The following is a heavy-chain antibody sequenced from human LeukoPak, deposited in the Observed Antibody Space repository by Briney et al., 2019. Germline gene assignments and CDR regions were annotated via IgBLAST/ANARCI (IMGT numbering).Heavy chain of an antibody. CDR1: GFTFSSYA. V-gene: IGHV3-23*01. CDR2: ISGSGGST. Sequence: PGGSLRLSCAASGFTFSSYAMSWVRQALGKGLEWVSAISGSGGSTYYADSVKGRFTISRDNSKNTLYLQMNSLRAEDTAVYYCAKGLSSGWYESASYWGQGTLVTVSS. CDR3: AKGLSSGWYESASY. D-gene: IGHD6-19*01. J-gene: IGHJ4*02.